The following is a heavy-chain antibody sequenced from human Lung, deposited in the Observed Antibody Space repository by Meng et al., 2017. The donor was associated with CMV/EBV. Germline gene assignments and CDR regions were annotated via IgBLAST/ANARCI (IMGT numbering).Heavy chain of an antibody. D-gene: IGHD3-3*01. CDR3: ASKMYYDFWSAYRGTEGVDPFNI. Sequence: ASVKVSXKASGYTLTDYRMHWVRQAPGQGLGWMGWISPNNGATNYAQKFQGRVTMTRDTSINTAYMELNRLTYDDTAVYYCASKMYYDFWSAYRGTEGVDPFNIWGQGTVVTVSS. CDR1: GYTLTDYR. CDR2: ISPNNGAT. V-gene: IGHV1-2*02. J-gene: IGHJ3*02.